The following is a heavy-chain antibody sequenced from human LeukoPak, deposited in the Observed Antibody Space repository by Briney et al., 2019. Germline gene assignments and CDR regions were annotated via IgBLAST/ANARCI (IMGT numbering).Heavy chain of an antibody. CDR2: INAGNGNT. J-gene: IGHJ4*02. Sequence: ASVKVSCKASGYTFSSYAMHWVRQAPGQRLEWMGWINAGNGNTKYSQKFQGRVTITRDTSASTAYMELSSLRSEDTAVYYCARGTGYYHFDYWGQGTLVTVSS. CDR1: GYTFSSYA. CDR3: ARGTGYYHFDY. V-gene: IGHV1-3*01. D-gene: IGHD3/OR15-3a*01.